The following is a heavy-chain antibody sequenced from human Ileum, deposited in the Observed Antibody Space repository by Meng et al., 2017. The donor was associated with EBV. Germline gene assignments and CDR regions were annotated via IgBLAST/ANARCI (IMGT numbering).Heavy chain of an antibody. CDR3: ARDGGFSVGATKYDY. Sequence: QGQLVQLGAEVKMPGASIKLSCQASGYTFTGYAIHWVRQAPGQRLEWMGWINPGSGNTKYSQKFQGRVTITRDTSATTVYMDLSSLRSEDTAVFYCARDGGFSVGATKYDYWGQGALVTVSS. CDR2: INPGSGNT. V-gene: IGHV1-3*01. CDR1: GYTFTGYA. J-gene: IGHJ4*02. D-gene: IGHD1-26*01.